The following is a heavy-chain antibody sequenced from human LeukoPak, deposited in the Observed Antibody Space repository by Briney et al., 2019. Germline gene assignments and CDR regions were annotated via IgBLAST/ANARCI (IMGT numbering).Heavy chain of an antibody. CDR1: GFPFRDYY. D-gene: IGHD4/OR15-4a*01. CDR3: ARHMVITPFDS. CDR2: ISASGNII. J-gene: IGHJ4*02. V-gene: IGHV3-11*01. Sequence: PGRSLRLSCVASGFPFRDYYFSWVRQAPGQGLEWLSFISASGNIIHYEDSVKGRFTISRDDAKNSVFLQMDSLRTEDTALYYCARHMVITPFDSWGQGTLVTVSS.